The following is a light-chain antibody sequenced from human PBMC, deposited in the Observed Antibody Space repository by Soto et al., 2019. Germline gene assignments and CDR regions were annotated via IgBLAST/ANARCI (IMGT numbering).Light chain of an antibody. CDR1: QSVNNRY. CDR2: GAS. J-gene: IGKJ1*01. CDR3: QQYGTSPWT. V-gene: IGKV3-20*01. Sequence: IVLTQSPGTLSVSPGERATLSCRASQSVNNRYVAWYQQKPGQAPRLLIYGASSRATGIPDRFTGSGSGTDFTLTISRLEPEDFAVYYCQQYGTSPWTFGQGTKVDIK.